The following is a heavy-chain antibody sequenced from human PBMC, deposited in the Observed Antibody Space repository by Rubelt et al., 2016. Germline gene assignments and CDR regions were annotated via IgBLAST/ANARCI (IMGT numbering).Heavy chain of an antibody. J-gene: IGHJ3*02. CDR1: GFTFSSYA. CDR3: ATSPKLEDTFDI. CDR2: IYYSGST. V-gene: IGHV4-59*04. Sequence: EQLVESGGGLVQPGGSLRLSCAASGFTFSSYAMSWVRQAPGKGLEWLGNIYYSGSTYYNPSLKSRVTIPVDTSKNQFSLKLSSVTAADSAVYYCATSPKLEDTFDIWGQGTMVTVSS. D-gene: IGHD3-10*01.